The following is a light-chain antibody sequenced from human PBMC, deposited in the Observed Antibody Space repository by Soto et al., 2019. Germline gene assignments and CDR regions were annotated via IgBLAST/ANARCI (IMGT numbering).Light chain of an antibody. CDR1: QSVSSDY. V-gene: IGKV3-20*01. CDR2: GAS. CDR3: QHYGNTPPSVT. Sequence: EIVLTQSPSTLSLSPGEIATLSFSASQSVSSDYLVWYQQKPGQAPRLLIYGASSRATGIPDRFSGSGSGTDFTLTISRLEPEDFAVYYCQHYGNTPPSVTFGPGTKVDIK. J-gene: IGKJ3*01.